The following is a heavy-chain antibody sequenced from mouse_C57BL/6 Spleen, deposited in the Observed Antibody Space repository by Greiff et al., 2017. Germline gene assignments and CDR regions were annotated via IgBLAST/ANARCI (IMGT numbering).Heavy chain of an antibody. D-gene: IGHD2-4*01. CDR2: IYPGDGDT. Sequence: QVQLQQSGPELVKPGASVKISCKASGYAFSSSWMNWVKQRPGKGLEWIGRIYPGDGDTNYNGKLKGKATLTADKSSSTAYMQRSSLTSEDSAVYCCARGDYDYDNAMDYWGQGTSVTVSS. CDR3: ARGDYDYDNAMDY. CDR1: GYAFSSSW. V-gene: IGHV1-82*01. J-gene: IGHJ4*01.